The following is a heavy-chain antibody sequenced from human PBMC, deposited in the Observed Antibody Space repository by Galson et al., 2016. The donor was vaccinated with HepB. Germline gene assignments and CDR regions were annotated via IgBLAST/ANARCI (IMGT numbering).Heavy chain of an antibody. CDR2: IHWSGEIT. D-gene: IGHD5-24*01. CDR3: VRVRSVGLQDAFDI. J-gene: IGHJ3*02. V-gene: IGHV3-20*01. CDR1: GFTFDDFG. Sequence: SLRLSCAASGFTFDDFGMRWVRQAPGKGLEWVSGIHWSGEITRYADSVKGRFTISRDNTRNSLFLQMNSLRAEDTALYHCVRVRSVGLQDAFDIWGQGTMVTVSS.